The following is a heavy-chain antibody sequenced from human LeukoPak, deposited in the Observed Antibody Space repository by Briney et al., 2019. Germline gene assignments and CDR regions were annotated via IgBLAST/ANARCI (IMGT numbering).Heavy chain of an antibody. V-gene: IGHV1-2*02. J-gene: IGHJ4*02. CDR1: GYTFTDYY. CDR2: TNPNSGGT. D-gene: IGHD6-13*01. Sequence: ASVKVSCKASGYTFTDYYMHWVRQAPGQGLEWMVWTNPNSGGTDYAQKFQGRVTMTIDTSISTAYMELTRLRSDDTAVYYCARGEGSSIDYWGQGTLVTVSS. CDR3: ARGEGSSIDY.